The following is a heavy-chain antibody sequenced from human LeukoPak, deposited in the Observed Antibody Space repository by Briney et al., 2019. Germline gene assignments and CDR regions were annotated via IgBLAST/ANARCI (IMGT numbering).Heavy chain of an antibody. V-gene: IGHV1-69*04. CDR3: ARDYDSSGLSDY. CDR2: IIPIFGIA. J-gene: IGHJ4*02. D-gene: IGHD3-22*01. Sequence: SVKVSCKASGGTFSSYAISWVRQAPGQGLEWMGRIIPIFGIANYAQKFQGRVTITADKSTSTAYMELSSLRSEDTAVYYCARDYDSSGLSDYWGQGTLVTVSS. CDR1: GGTFSSYA.